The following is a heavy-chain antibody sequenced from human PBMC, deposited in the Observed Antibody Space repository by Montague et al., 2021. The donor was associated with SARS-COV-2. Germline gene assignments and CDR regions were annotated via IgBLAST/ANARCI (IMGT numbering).Heavy chain of an antibody. V-gene: IGHV4-59*01. Sequence: SETLSLTCAVYGGSISSNFWSWIRQSPGKGLEWIGYIYYSGSTNYKPSPKSRVTISVDTSKKQFSLQLSSVTAADTAVYYCARTRGYDPLFDFWGQGTLVTVSS. CDR3: ARTRGYDPLFDF. J-gene: IGHJ4*02. CDR1: GGSISSNF. D-gene: IGHD5-12*01. CDR2: IYYSGST.